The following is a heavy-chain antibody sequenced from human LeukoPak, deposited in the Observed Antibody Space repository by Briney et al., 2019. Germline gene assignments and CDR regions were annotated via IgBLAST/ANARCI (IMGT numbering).Heavy chain of an antibody. V-gene: IGHV4-34*01. CDR3: ARGRGSGWYKNAFDI. CDR1: GGSFSGYY. D-gene: IGHD6-19*01. J-gene: IGHJ3*02. Sequence: PSETLSLTCAVYGGSFSGYYWSWIRQPPGKGLEWIGEINHSGSTNYNPSLKSRVTISVDTSKTQFSLKLSSVTAADTAVYYCARGRGSGWYKNAFDIWGQGTMVTVSS. CDR2: INHSGST.